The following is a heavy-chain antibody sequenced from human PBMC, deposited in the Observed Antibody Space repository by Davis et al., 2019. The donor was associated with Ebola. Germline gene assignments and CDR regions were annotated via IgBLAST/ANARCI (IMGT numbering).Heavy chain of an antibody. CDR3: VRDSGYYSHDY. Sequence: PGGSLRLSCAASGFTFSNYWMSWVRQAPGKGLEWVARIDPDGTGTNYADSVKGRFTISRDNAKNTLSLQMNSLRVEDTAVYYCVRDSGYYSHDYWGHGTLVTVSS. D-gene: IGHD5-12*01. J-gene: IGHJ4*01. CDR1: GFTFSNYW. V-gene: IGHV3-74*01. CDR2: IDPDGTGT.